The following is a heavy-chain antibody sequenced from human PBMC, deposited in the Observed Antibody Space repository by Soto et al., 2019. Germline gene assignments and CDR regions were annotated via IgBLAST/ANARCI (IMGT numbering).Heavy chain of an antibody. D-gene: IGHD1-20*01. J-gene: IGHJ3*01. CDR1: GFTFNIYA. Sequence: QAGGSLRLSCAASGFTFNIYAMSWVRQAPGRGLQWVSSIGGGDDDTYYADSVRGRFTISRDNSKKMVFLQMNSLRTDDTAVYYCAKDRMDHNSVWDPFDVWGAGTVVTV. V-gene: IGHV3-23*01. CDR2: IGGGDDDT. CDR3: AKDRMDHNSVWDPFDV.